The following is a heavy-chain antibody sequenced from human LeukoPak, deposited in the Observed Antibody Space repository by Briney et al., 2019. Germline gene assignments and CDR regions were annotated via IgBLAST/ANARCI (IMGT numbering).Heavy chain of an antibody. CDR2: ISGYNGNT. J-gene: IGHJ4*02. D-gene: IGHD4-17*01. V-gene: IGHV1-18*01. CDR3: ARDLSLGRHDYGEPFDY. Sequence: SVPVSCQTSGCTFPDHGFSWVRQAPGQGPEWMGWISGYNGNTNYVQKLQGRFTMTTDTSTSTAYMELRSLRSDDTAFYYCARDLSLGRHDYGEPFDYWGQGTLVTVSS. CDR1: GCTFPDHG.